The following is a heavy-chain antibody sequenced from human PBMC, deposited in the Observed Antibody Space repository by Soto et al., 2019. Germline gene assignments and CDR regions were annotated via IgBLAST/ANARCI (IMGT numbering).Heavy chain of an antibody. CDR1: GFSFGDSY. V-gene: IGHV3-11*06. D-gene: IGHD2-21*01. CDR2: ISGGSSYT. CDR3: AKTIVAASGYYFDH. Sequence: QVQLVESGGGLVKPGGSLRLACVASGFSFGDSYMSWVRQAPGKGLEWLSYISGGSSYTNYADSVKGRFTISRDNAKRSLYLEMNSLRVDDTAVYYCAKTIVAASGYYFDHWGQGNLVTVSS. J-gene: IGHJ4*02.